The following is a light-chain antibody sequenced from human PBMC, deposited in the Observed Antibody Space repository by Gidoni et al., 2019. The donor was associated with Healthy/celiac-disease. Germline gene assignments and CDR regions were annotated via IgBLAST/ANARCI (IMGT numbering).Light chain of an antibody. V-gene: IGKV4-1*01. J-gene: IGKJ1*01. CDR1: QSVLYSSNNKNY. CDR2: WAS. CDR3: QQYYSTPWT. Sequence: DIVLTQSPASLAVSLCERATINCKSSQSVLYSSNNKNYLAWYQQKPGQPPKLLIYWASTRECGVPDRFSGSGSGTDFTLTISSLQAEDVAVYYCQQYYSTPWTFGQGTKVEIK.